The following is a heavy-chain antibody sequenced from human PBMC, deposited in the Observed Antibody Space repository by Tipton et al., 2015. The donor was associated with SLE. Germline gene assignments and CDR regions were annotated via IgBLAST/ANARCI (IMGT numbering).Heavy chain of an antibody. CDR3: ARERPDYGAGLSYYAMDV. V-gene: IGHV3-66*01. Sequence: SLRLSCAASGFSVSNNYMSWVRQAPGKGLDWVSIIYRGGSTYYADSVKGRFTISRDHSENTLFLQMNSLRAEDTAVYYCARERPDYGAGLSYYAMDVWGQGTTVTVSS. CDR1: GFSVSNNY. J-gene: IGHJ6*02. CDR2: IYRGGST. D-gene: IGHD4-17*01.